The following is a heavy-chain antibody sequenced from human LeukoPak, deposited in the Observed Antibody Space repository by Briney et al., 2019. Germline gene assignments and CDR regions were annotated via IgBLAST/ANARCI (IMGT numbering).Heavy chain of an antibody. Sequence: GGSLRLSCAASGFTFSSYEMNWVRQAPGKGLEWVSYISSSGSTIYYADSVKGRFTISRDNAKNSLYLQMNSLRAEDTAVYYCAKDPSGDSFGSYGMDVWGQGTTVTVSS. CDR1: GFTFSSYE. J-gene: IGHJ6*01. V-gene: IGHV3-48*03. CDR3: AKDPSGDSFGSYGMDV. D-gene: IGHD5-18*01. CDR2: ISSSGSTI.